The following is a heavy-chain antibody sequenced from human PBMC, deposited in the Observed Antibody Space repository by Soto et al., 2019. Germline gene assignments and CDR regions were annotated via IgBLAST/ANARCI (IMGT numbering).Heavy chain of an antibody. CDR1: GYSFTSYW. CDR2: IYPGDSDT. CDR3: ARHPPTAGFTLSLHYYGMDV. V-gene: IGHV5-51*01. J-gene: IGHJ6*02. D-gene: IGHD6-13*01. Sequence: GESLKISCKGSGYSFTSYWIGWVRQMPGKGLEWMGIIYPGDSDTRYSPSFQGQVTISADKSISTAYLQWSSLKASDTAMYYCARHPPTAGFTLSLHYYGMDVWGQGTTVTVSS.